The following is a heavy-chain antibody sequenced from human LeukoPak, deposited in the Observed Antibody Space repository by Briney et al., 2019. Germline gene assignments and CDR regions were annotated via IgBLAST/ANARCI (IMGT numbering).Heavy chain of an antibody. CDR1: GYTFTSYY. J-gene: IGHJ4*02. Sequence: ASVKVSCKASGYTFTSYYMHWVRQAPGQGLEWMGIINPSGGSTSYAQKFQGRVTKTRDTSTSTVYMELSSLRSEDTAVYYCASGYCSGGSCGTYFDYWGQGTLVTVSS. D-gene: IGHD2-15*01. V-gene: IGHV1-46*01. CDR2: INPSGGST. CDR3: ASGYCSGGSCGTYFDY.